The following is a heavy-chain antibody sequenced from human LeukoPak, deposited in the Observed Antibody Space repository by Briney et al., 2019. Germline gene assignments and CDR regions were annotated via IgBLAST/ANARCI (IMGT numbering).Heavy chain of an antibody. CDR3: ARGVNYGGNSNWFDP. J-gene: IGHJ5*02. D-gene: IGHD4-23*01. V-gene: IGHV3-21*01. CDR1: GFTFSSYA. CDR2: ISNSGNSI. Sequence: GGSLRLSCAASGFTFSSYAMNWVHQAPGKGLEWVSSISNSGNSIYYGDPVKGRFTISRDNAKNSLYLQMNSLRAEDTALYYCARGVNYGGNSNWFDPWGQGTLVTVSS.